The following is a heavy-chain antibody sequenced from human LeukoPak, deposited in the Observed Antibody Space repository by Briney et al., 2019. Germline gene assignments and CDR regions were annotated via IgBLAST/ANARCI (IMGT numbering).Heavy chain of an antibody. Sequence: AGGSLRLSCATSGFIFSDSAMHWVRQASREWLEWVGRIRSKANSFETAYGESVKGRFTVSRDDSKNTAYLQMNSLNTEDTAVYYCTGHSSANGDYYFDSWGQGTPVTVSS. V-gene: IGHV3-73*01. CDR2: IRSKANSFET. J-gene: IGHJ4*02. D-gene: IGHD4-17*01. CDR3: TGHSSANGDYYFDS. CDR1: GFIFSDSA.